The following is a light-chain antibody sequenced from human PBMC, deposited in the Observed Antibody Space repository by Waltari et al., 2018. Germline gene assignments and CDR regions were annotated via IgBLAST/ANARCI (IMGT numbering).Light chain of an antibody. V-gene: IGKV4-1*01. CDR1: QSLFYTPGNRDY. J-gene: IGKJ1*01. Sequence: DIVMTQSPDSLAVSLGERATISYKSSQSLFYTPGNRDYLVWYQKKPEQLPILPMSWASTGEAGVPDRFSGRGSGTDFTLTISGLQAEDVAVYYCQQFYSRPWTFGQGTKVEI. CDR3: QQFYSRPWT. CDR2: WAS.